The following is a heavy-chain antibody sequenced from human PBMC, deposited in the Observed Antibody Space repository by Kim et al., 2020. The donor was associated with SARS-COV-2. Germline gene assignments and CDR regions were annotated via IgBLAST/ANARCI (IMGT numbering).Heavy chain of an antibody. CDR1: GFTFSSYS. J-gene: IGHJ5*02. D-gene: IGHD6-13*01. CDR3: ARDRIAAAGMGVGRNWFDP. CDR2: ISSSSSTI. V-gene: IGHV3-48*02. Sequence: GGSLRLSCAASGFTFSSYSMNWVRQAPGKGLEWVSYISSSSSTIYYADSVKGRFTISRANAKNSLYLQMNSLRDEDTAVYYCARDRIAAAGMGVGRNWFDPWGQGNLVTVSS.